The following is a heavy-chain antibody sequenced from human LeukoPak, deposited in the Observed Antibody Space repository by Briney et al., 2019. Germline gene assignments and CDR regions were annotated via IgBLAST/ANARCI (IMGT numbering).Heavy chain of an antibody. CDR1: GGSFSGYY. Sequence: SETLSLTCAVYGGSFSGYYWSWIRQPPGKGLEWIGEINHSGSTNYNPSLKSRVTISVDTSKNQFSLKLSSVTAADTAVYYCASSPFQYCSGGSCLGYYFDYWGQGSLVTVSS. V-gene: IGHV4-34*01. CDR2: INHSGST. D-gene: IGHD2-15*01. J-gene: IGHJ4*02. CDR3: ASSPFQYCSGGSCLGYYFDY.